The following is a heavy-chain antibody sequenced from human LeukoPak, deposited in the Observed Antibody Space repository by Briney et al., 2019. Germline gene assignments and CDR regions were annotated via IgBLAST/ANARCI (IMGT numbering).Heavy chain of an antibody. CDR1: GYSFTSYW. CDR2: IYPYDSDI. J-gene: IGHJ5*02. CDR3: ARRSGSYSNWFDP. V-gene: IGHV5-51*01. Sequence: GESLKNSCKGSGYSFTSYWIGWVRQMPGKGLEWMGIIYPYDSDIRYSPSFQGQVTISADKSISTAYLQWSSLKASDTAMYYCARRSGSYSNWFDPWGQGTLVIVSS. D-gene: IGHD1-26*01.